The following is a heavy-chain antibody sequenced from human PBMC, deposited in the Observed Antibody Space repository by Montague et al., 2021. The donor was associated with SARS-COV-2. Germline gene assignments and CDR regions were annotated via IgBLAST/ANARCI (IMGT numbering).Heavy chain of an antibody. Sequence: CAISGDSDGVVELRRIWKGHSSSLGSHRQRMTYYLFKKNNDYAVSVKSRITINPDTPKNQFSLQLNSVTPEDTAVYYCASDVRGLRLVWNYYYYYMDVWGKGTTVTVSS. CDR3: ASDVRGLRLVWNYYYYYMDV. CDR2: TYYLFKKNN. D-gene: IGHD6-19*01. V-gene: IGHV6-1*01. CDR1: GDSDGVVELR. J-gene: IGHJ6*03.